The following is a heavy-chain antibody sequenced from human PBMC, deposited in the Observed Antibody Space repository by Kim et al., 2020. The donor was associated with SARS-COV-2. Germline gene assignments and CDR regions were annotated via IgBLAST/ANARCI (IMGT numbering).Heavy chain of an antibody. J-gene: IGHJ6*02. CDR1: GFTFSSYW. CDR2: INNDGSGT. Sequence: GGSLRLSCAASGFTFSSYWMHWVRQAPGKGLVWVSRINNDGSGTSYADSVKGRFTISRDNAKNTLYLQMNSLRVEDTAVYYCVRGSGNYGYGMGVWGQGTTVTVYS. D-gene: IGHD3-3*01. V-gene: IGHV3-74*01. CDR3: VRGSGNYGYGMGV.